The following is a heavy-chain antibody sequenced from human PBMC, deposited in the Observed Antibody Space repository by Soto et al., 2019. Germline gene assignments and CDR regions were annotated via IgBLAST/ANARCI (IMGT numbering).Heavy chain of an antibody. J-gene: IGHJ4*02. CDR1: GFTFSSYS. V-gene: IGHV3-21*01. CDR3: ARVLGGSYYYFDY. CDR2: ISSSSSDI. D-gene: IGHD1-26*01. Sequence: GGSLRLSCAASGFTFSSYSMNWVRQAPGKGLEWVSSISSSSSDIYYADSVKGRFTISRDNAKNSLYLQMNSLRAEDTAVYYCARVLGGSYYYFDYWGQGTLVTSPQ.